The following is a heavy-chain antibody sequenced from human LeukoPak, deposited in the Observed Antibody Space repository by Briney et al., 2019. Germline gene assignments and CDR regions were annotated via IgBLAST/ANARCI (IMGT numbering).Heavy chain of an antibody. D-gene: IGHD6-19*01. CDR3: ARHPLSSGWYGEFYFDY. CDR2: IKQDGSEK. J-gene: IGHJ4*02. Sequence: GGPLRLSCAASGFTFSSYWMSWVRQAPGKGLEWVANIKQDGSEKYYVDSVKGRFTISRDNAKNSLYLQMNSLRAEDTAVYYCARHPLSSGWYGEFYFDYWGQGTLVTVSS. V-gene: IGHV3-7*01. CDR1: GFTFSSYW.